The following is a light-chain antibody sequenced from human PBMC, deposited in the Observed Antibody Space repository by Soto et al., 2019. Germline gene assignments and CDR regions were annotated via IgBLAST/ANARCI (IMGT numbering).Light chain of an antibody. CDR1: SSDVGGYNY. J-gene: IGLJ1*01. CDR3: SSYTSSSTYV. CDR2: EVS. V-gene: IGLV2-14*01. Sequence: QSVLTQPASVSGSPGQLITISCTGTSSDVGGYNYVSWYQQHPGKAPKLMIYEVSNRPSGVSNRFSGSKSGNTASLTISGLQAEDEADYYCSSYTSSSTYVLGTGTKVTVL.